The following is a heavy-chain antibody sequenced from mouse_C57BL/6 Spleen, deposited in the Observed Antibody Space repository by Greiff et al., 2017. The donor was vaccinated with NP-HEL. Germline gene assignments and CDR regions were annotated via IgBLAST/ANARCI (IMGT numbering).Heavy chain of an antibody. CDR1: GFNIKDDY. CDR2: IDPENGDT. Sequence: VQLKESGAELVRPGASVKLSCTASGFNIKDDYMHWVKQRPEQGLEWIGWIDPENGDTEYASKFQGKATITADTSSNTAYLQLSSLTSEDTAVYYCTPSGGYGSSRYWGQGTLVTVSA. V-gene: IGHV14-4*01. D-gene: IGHD1-1*01. CDR3: TPSGGYGSSRY. J-gene: IGHJ3*01.